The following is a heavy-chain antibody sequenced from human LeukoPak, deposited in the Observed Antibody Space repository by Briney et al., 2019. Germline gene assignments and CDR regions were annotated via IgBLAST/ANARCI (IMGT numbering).Heavy chain of an antibody. Sequence: SVKVSCKASGGTFSSYTISWVRQARGQGLEWMGRIIPILGIANYAQKFQGRVTITADKSTSTAYMELSSPRSEDTAVYYCARSRNYDILTGYSYYFDYWGLGTLVTVSS. V-gene: IGHV1-69*02. CDR3: ARSRNYDILTGYSYYFDY. CDR2: IIPILGIA. J-gene: IGHJ4*02. CDR1: GGTFSSYT. D-gene: IGHD3-9*01.